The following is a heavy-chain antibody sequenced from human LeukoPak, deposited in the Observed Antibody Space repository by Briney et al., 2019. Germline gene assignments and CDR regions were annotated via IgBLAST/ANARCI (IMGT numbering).Heavy chain of an antibody. J-gene: IGHJ4*02. D-gene: IGHD6-13*01. Sequence: GESLKISCKGSGYRFSSSWIGWVRQMPGKGLEWMGIIYPGDSDTRYSPSFQGQVTISADKSISTAYLQWSSLKASDTAMYYCARLPSSSWYNYFDYWGQGTLVTVSS. CDR1: GYRFSSSW. CDR3: ARLPSSSWYNYFDY. V-gene: IGHV5-51*01. CDR2: IYPGDSDT.